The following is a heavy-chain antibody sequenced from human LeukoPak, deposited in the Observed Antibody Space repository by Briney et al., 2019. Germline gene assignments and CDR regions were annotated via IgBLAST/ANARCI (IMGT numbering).Heavy chain of an antibody. CDR2: IRSKAYGGTT. CDR3: TRTYYYDSNTNSGMDV. Sequence: GGSLRLSCTASGFTFGDYAMSWFRQAPGKGLEWVGFIRSKAYGGTTEYAASVKGRFTISRDDSKSIAYLQMNSLKTEDTAVYYCTRTYYYDSNTNSGMDVWGKGTTVTVSS. D-gene: IGHD3-22*01. V-gene: IGHV3-49*03. J-gene: IGHJ6*04. CDR1: GFTFGDYA.